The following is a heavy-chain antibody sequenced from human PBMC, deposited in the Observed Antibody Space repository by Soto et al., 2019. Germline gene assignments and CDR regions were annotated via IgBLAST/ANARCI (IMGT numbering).Heavy chain of an antibody. V-gene: IGHV3-74*01. CDR1: FSNHW. J-gene: IGHJ5*02. D-gene: IGHD2-21*02. CDR3: ARESGDWPLNWFDP. Sequence: FSNHWMHWVRQRPAEGLVWVSRITSDGKSKAYAESVKGRFAISRDNAKNTLYLQMNGLTAEDTAVYYCARESGDWPLNWFDPWGQGTLVTVSS. CDR2: ITSDGKSK.